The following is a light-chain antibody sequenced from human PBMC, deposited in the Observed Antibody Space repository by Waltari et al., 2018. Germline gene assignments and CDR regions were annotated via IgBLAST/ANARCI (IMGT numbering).Light chain of an antibody. CDR1: SSDVGSYNL. CDR3: CSYAGSSTSWV. J-gene: IGLJ3*02. Sequence: QSALTQPASVSGSPGQSITISCTGTSSDVGSYNLVSWYQQHPGKAHKRMIYEVSKRPSGVSNRFSGSKSGHTASLTISGLQAEDEADYYCCSYAGSSTSWVFGGGTKLTVL. V-gene: IGLV2-23*02. CDR2: EVS.